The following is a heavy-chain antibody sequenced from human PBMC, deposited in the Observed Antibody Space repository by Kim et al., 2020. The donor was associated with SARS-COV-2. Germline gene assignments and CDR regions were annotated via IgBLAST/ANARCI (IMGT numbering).Heavy chain of an antibody. J-gene: IGHJ5*02. D-gene: IGHD2-2*02. CDR2: ISAYNGNT. Sequence: ASVKVSCKASGYTFTSYGISWVRQAPGQGLEWMGWISAYNGNTNYAQKLQGRVTMTTDTSTSTAYMELRSLRSDDTAVYYCATVVPAAIYPGWTVDNWFDPWGQGTLVTVSS. V-gene: IGHV1-18*01. CDR3: ATVVPAAIYPGWTVDNWFDP. CDR1: GYTFTSYG.